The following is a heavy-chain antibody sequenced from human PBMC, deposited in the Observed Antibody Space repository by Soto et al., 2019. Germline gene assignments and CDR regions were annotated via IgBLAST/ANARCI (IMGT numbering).Heavy chain of an antibody. V-gene: IGHV3-33*08. CDR3: AKSAVVDTAIPFDY. CDR2: MSYDGSDT. CDR1: RDIFWNTG. J-gene: IGHJ4*02. D-gene: IGHD5-18*01. Sequence: VGSLKLSCVGSRDIFWNTGIHWVRQTPGKGLEWVAFMSYDGSDTFYADSVKGRFTISRDNSKNTLYLQMNSLRAEDTAVYYCAKSAVVDTAIPFDYCGQRTLVTVSS.